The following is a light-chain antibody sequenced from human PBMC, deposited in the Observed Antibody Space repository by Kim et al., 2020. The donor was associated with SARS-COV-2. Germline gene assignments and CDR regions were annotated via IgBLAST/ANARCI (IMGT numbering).Light chain of an antibody. CDR1: QSISSH. Sequence: IPLTQSPSSLSSSVGDRVTITCRTSQSISSHLNWYHHKPWRAPKMLISAASTLQGGVPSRFSGSGSETDFTLTISSLQPEDFATYFCQQSYITPFNCGPGTKLDIK. CDR2: AAS. J-gene: IGKJ3*01. V-gene: IGKV1-39*01. CDR3: QQSYITPFN.